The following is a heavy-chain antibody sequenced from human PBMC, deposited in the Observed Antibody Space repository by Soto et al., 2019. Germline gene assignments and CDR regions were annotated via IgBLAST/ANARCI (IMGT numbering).Heavy chain of an antibody. D-gene: IGHD3-10*01. CDR2: INHSGST. J-gene: IGHJ6*03. Sequence: QVQLQQWGAGLLKPSETLSLTCAVYGGSFSGYYWSWIRQPPGKGLEWVGEINHSGSTNYNPSLKSRVTISVDTSKNQFSLKLSSVTAADTAVYYCARGLLLWYGELSLRGDHYYYMALWGKGTTVTVSS. CDR1: GGSFSGYY. V-gene: IGHV4-34*01. CDR3: ARGLLLWYGELSLRGDHYYYMAL.